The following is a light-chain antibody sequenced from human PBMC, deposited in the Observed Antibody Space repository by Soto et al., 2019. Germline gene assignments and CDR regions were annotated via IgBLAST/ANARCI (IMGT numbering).Light chain of an antibody. CDR1: QSVSNY. CDR2: DAS. CDR3: QQRNTWPPIFT. J-gene: IGKJ3*01. V-gene: IGKV3-11*01. Sequence: EIVLTQSPATLSLSPGERATLSCRASQSVSNYLAWYQQKPGQAIRLLIYDASNRAAGIPARFSGSGSGTDFTLTISSLEPEDFAVYYCQQRNTWPPIFTFGPGTKVDFK.